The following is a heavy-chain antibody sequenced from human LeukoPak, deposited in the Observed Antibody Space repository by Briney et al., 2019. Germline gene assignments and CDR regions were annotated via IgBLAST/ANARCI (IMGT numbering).Heavy chain of an antibody. CDR3: ARAPPYYYGMDV. V-gene: IGHV1-2*02. J-gene: IGHJ6*02. CDR2: INPNSGGT. CDR1: GYTFTGYY. Sequence: ASVKVSCKASGYTFTGYYMHWVRQAPGQGLEWMGWINPNSGGTNYAQKFQGRVTMTRDTSISTAYMELSRLRSDDTAVYHCARAPPYYYGMDVWGQGTTVTVSS.